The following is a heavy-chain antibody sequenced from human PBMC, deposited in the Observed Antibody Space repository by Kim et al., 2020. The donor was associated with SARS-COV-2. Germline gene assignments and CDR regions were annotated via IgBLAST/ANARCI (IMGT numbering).Heavy chain of an antibody. CDR2: DS. CDR3: ARYRGNGMDV. J-gene: IGHJ6*02. Sequence: DSRDSPSFQGQGTISADKSISTAYLQWSSLKASDTAMYYCARYRGNGMDVWGQGTTVTVSS. D-gene: IGHD3-16*01. V-gene: IGHV5-51*01.